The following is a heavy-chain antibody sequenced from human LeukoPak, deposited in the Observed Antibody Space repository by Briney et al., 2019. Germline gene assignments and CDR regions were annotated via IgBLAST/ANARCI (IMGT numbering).Heavy chain of an antibody. CDR1: GGSISSSSYY. CDR3: ARRNAALFDY. CDR2: IYYSGST. Sequence: SETLSLTCTVSGGSISSSSYYWGWIRQPPGKGLEWIGYIYYSGSTNYNPSLKSRVTISADTSKNQFSLKLTSVTAADTAVYYCARRNAALFDYWGQGTLVTVSS. V-gene: IGHV4-61*05. D-gene: IGHD1-1*01. J-gene: IGHJ4*02.